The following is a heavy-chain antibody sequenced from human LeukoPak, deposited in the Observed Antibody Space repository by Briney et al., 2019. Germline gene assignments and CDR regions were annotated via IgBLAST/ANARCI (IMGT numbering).Heavy chain of an antibody. V-gene: IGHV4-34*01. Sequence: SETLSLTCAVYGGSFSGYYWSWIRQPPGKGLEWIGEINHSGSTNYNPSLKSRVTISVDTPKNQFSLKLSSVTAADTAVYYCARSPYMEQLEFDYWGQGTLVTVSS. CDR2: INHSGST. D-gene: IGHD6-13*01. J-gene: IGHJ4*02. CDR1: GGSFSGYY. CDR3: ARSPYMEQLEFDY.